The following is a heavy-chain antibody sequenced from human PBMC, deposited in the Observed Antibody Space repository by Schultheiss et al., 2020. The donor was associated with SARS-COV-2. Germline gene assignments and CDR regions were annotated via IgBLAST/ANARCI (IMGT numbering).Heavy chain of an antibody. CDR1: GGSISSSSYY. CDR3: ARAESKLELRAPDY. J-gene: IGHJ4*02. V-gene: IGHV4-39*01. Sequence: ESLKISCTVSGGSISSSSYYWGWIRQPPGKGLEWIGSIYYSGSTYYNPSLKSRVTISVDTSKNQFSLKLSSVTAADTAVYYCARAESKLELRAPDYWGQGTLVTVSS. CDR2: IYYSGST. D-gene: IGHD1-7*01.